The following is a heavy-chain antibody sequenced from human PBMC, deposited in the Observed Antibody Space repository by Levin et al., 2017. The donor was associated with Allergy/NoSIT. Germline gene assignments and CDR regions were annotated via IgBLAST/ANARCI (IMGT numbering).Heavy chain of an antibody. D-gene: IGHD3-9*01. CDR2: ISSSGSSV. CDR3: ARVFVTGDYRDWFDP. V-gene: IGHV3-48*01. CDR1: GFTFSTYS. J-gene: IGHJ5*02. Sequence: ASVKVSCAASGFTFSTYSVTWVRQAPGKGLEWVSYISSSGSSVYYADSVKGRFTISRDNAKNSLYLQMNSLRAEDTAVYYCARVFVTGDYRDWFDPWGQGTLVIVSS.